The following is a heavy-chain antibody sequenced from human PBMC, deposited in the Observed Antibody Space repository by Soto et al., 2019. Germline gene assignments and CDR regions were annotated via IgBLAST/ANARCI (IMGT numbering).Heavy chain of an antibody. Sequence: HPGGSLRLACAASGFTFSSYAMSWVRQAPGKGLEWVSAISGSGGSTYYADSVKGRFTISRDNSKNTLYLQMNSLRAEDTAVYYCASDPEYYYGSGSTHPWGAFDIWGQGTMVTVSS. V-gene: IGHV3-23*01. D-gene: IGHD3-10*01. CDR2: ISGSGGST. CDR1: GFTFSSYA. CDR3: ASDPEYYYGSGSTHPWGAFDI. J-gene: IGHJ3*02.